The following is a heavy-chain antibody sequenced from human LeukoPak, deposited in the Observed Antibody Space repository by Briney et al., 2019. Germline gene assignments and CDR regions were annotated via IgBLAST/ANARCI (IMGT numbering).Heavy chain of an antibody. CDR3: ARSGVGYFYDSSGYYPLDY. CDR2: ISAYTGNT. D-gene: IGHD3-22*01. CDR1: GYTFTTYG. J-gene: IGHJ4*02. Sequence: ASVKVSCKASGYTFTTYGIGWVRQAPGQGLEWMGWISAYTGNTNYAQKLQGRVTMTTDTSTSTAYMELRSLRSDDTAVYYCARSGVGYFYDSSGYYPLDYWGQGTLVTVSS. V-gene: IGHV1-18*01.